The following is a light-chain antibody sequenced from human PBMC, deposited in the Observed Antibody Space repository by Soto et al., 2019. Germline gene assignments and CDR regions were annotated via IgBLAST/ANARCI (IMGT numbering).Light chain of an antibody. CDR1: QSVSSIY. CDR3: QQYKSYSPRT. CDR2: GAS. V-gene: IGKV3-20*01. Sequence: EIVLTQSPGTLSLSPWERSTLSCRASQSVSSIYLALYQHKPGQAPRLLIYGASSRATGIPDRFSGRGSGTEFTLTISSLQPDDFATYYCQQYKSYSPRTFGQGTKVDIK. J-gene: IGKJ1*01.